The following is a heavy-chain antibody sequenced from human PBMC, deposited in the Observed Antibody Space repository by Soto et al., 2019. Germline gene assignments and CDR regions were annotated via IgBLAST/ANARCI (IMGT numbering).Heavy chain of an antibody. CDR3: ARDCSSTSCYYYYGMDV. D-gene: IGHD2-2*01. J-gene: IGHJ6*02. CDR2: ISGSGGST. V-gene: IGHV3-23*01. CDR1: GFTFSSYA. Sequence: EVQLLESGGGLVQPGGSLRLSCAASGFTFSSYAMSWVRQAPGKGLECVSAISGSGGSTYYADSVKGRFTISRDKSKNTLYLQMNSLRAEDTAVYYCARDCSSTSCYYYYGMDVWGQGTTVTVSS.